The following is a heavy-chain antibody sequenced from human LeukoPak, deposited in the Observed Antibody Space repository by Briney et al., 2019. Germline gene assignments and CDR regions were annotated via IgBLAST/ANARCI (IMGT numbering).Heavy chain of an antibody. V-gene: IGHV4-59*13. CDR2: IHYSGST. CDR1: GVSISTDY. J-gene: IGHJ4*02. CDR3: ARDAGATAY. Sequence: SETLSLTCTVSGVSISTDYWTWVRQSPGKGLEWIGYIHYSGSTSYNPSLKSRVTISVDTSKNQFSLKLASVTSADTAVYYCARDAGATAYWGQGALVTVSS. D-gene: IGHD4/OR15-4a*01.